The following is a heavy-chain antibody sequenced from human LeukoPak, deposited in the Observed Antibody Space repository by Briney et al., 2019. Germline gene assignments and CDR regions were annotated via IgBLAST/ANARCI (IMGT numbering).Heavy chain of an antibody. CDR2: IHYSGST. Sequence: SETLSITCTVSGGSISSYYWSWIRQPPGKGLEWIGYIHYSGSTNYNPSLKSRVTISVDTSKNQFSLKLSSVTAADTAVYYCARDQSRRGYSYGLYNWFDPWGQGTLVTVSS. J-gene: IGHJ5*02. CDR1: GGSISSYY. CDR3: ARDQSRRGYSYGLYNWFDP. D-gene: IGHD5-18*01. V-gene: IGHV4-59*01.